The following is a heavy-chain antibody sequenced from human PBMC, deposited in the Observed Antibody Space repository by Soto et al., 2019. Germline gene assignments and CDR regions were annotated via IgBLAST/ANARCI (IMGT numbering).Heavy chain of an antibody. CDR1: GFTFSSYS. CDR2: ISSSSSYI. Sequence: GGSLRLSCAASGFTFSSYSMNWARQAPGKGLEWVSSISSSSSYIYYADSVKGRFTISRDNAKNSLYLQMNSLRAEDTAVYYCAREDIVLTQYYYGMDVWGQGTTVTVSS. CDR3: AREDIVLTQYYYGMDV. D-gene: IGHD2-8*01. V-gene: IGHV3-21*01. J-gene: IGHJ6*02.